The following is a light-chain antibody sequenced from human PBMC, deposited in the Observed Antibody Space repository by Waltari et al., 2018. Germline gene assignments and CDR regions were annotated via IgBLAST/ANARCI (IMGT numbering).Light chain of an antibody. J-gene: IGKJ5*01. Sequence: DIVMTQSPDSLAVSLGERATINCKSSQSLLYRSSNRNYLAWYQQRPGQSPKLLIYWASTRESGVPDRFSGSGSRTDFTLTISSLQAEDVAIYYCQQYFTTPSFGQ. CDR1: QSLLYRSSNRNY. V-gene: IGKV4-1*01. CDR2: WAS. CDR3: QQYFTTPS.